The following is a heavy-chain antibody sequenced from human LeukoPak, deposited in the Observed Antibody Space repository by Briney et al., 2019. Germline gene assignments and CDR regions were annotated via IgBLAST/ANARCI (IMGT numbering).Heavy chain of an antibody. CDR1: GFTFDDYA. CDR2: ISWNSGSI. CDR3: ARHLSGITGYTYGRGIDY. Sequence: QPGGSLRLSCAASGFTFDDYAMHWVRQAPGKGLEWVSGISWNSGSIGYADSVKGRFTISRDNAKKSLYLQMNSLRAEDTAVYYCARHLSGITGYTYGRGIDYWGQGTLVTVSS. J-gene: IGHJ4*02. V-gene: IGHV3-9*01. D-gene: IGHD5-18*01.